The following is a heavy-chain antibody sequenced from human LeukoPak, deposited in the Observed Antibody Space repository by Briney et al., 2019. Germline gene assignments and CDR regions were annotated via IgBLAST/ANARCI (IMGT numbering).Heavy chain of an antibody. V-gene: IGHV3-23*01. J-gene: IGHJ5*02. D-gene: IGHD3-22*01. CDR2: MCGSAGCT. CDR1: GFTFNIYA. CDR3: ARDRPNYHESNGHYYERDGDH. Sequence: PGGSLRLSCAAPGFTFNIYAMSWVRLAPGKGLQWVASMCGSAGCTFYTDSVKGRFTISRDNSNNTLYLEMNSLRAEDTAIYYCARDRPNYHESNGHYYERDGDHWGQGTLVTVSS.